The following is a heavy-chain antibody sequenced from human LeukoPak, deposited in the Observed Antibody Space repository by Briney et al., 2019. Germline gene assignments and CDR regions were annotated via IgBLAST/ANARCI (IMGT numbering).Heavy chain of an antibody. D-gene: IGHD6-13*01. Sequence: GGSLRLSCAASGFTFSNYAMSWVRQAPGKGLEWVSSISDSGGSTYYADSVKGWFTISRDNSKNTLFLQMNSLRADDTALYYCARRDSTSWSNFDYWGQGTLVTVSS. CDR1: GFTFSNYA. CDR3: ARRDSTSWSNFDY. V-gene: IGHV3-23*01. J-gene: IGHJ4*02. CDR2: ISDSGGST.